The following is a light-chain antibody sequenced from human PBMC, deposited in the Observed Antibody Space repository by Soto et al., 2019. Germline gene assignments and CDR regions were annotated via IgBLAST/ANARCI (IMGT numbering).Light chain of an antibody. CDR2: DTS. CDR1: QSIAIC. J-gene: IGKJ1*01. CDR3: QQRATWPLT. Sequence: IVLTQSPATLSFSPGEEATPSCRASQSIAICLAWYQQKSGQPPRLLIYDTSNRAPGIPDRCSGSASGTYFTLTISSLEPEDFAVYYCQQRATWPLTFGQGTAVEIK. V-gene: IGKV3-11*01.